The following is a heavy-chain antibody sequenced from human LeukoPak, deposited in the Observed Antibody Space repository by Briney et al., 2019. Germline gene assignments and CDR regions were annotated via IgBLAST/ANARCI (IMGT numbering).Heavy chain of an antibody. V-gene: IGHV4-39*07. J-gene: IGHJ4*02. Sequence: PSETLSLTCTVSGGSISSSSYYWGWIRQPPGKGLEWIGSIYYSGSTYYNPSLKSRVTISVDTSKNQFSLKLSSVTAADTAVYYCARGATIKYRALDYWGQGTLVTGSS. CDR1: GGSISSSSYY. CDR2: IYYSGST. CDR3: ARGATIKYRALDY. D-gene: IGHD5-24*01.